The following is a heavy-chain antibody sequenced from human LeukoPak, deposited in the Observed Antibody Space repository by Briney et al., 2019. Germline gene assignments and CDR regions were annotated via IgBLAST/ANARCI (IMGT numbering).Heavy chain of an antibody. D-gene: IGHD4-17*01. Sequence: PGGSLRLSCAASGFGVSVNYMSWVRQAPGKGLEWVSVIYSGGSTYYADSVKGRFTISRDNSKNTLYLQMNSLRAEDTAVYYCARDPHYGDHQAPSDAFDIWGQGTMVTVSS. CDR2: IYSGGST. CDR3: ARDPHYGDHQAPSDAFDI. J-gene: IGHJ3*02. V-gene: IGHV3-66*01. CDR1: GFGVSVNY.